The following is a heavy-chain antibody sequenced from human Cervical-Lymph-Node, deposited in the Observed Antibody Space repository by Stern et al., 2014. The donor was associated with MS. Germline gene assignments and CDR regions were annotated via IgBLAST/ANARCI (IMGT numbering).Heavy chain of an antibody. CDR2: IYPGGNP. Sequence: QVQLQESGPGLVKPSETLSLTCTVSGGSISSFYWTWIRQPPGKGLEWIGNIYPGGNPNYIPPLKGRVPISKDTSKNQFSLILTSVTAADTAMYFCARQHPPPGGHYQYDNWGQGTLVTVSS. CDR1: GGSISSFY. J-gene: IGHJ4*02. CDR3: ARQHPPPGGHYQYDN. D-gene: IGHD2-8*02. V-gene: IGHV4-59*08.